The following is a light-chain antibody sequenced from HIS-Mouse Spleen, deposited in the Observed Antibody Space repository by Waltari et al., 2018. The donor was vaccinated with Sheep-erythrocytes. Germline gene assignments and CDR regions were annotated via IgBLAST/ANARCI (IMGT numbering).Light chain of an antibody. CDR3: CSYAGSYNHV. CDR2: DVS. CDR1: SSDVGVYHY. V-gene: IGLV2-11*01. J-gene: IGLJ1*01. Sequence: QSALTQPRSVSGSPGQSVTISCTGTSSDVGVYHYVSWYQQHPGKAPKPMIYDVSKRPSGVPDRFSGSKSGNTASLTISGLQAEDEADYYCCSYAGSYNHVFATGTKVTVL.